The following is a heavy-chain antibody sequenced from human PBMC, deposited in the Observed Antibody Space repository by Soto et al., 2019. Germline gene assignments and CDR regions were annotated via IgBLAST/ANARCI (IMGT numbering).Heavy chain of an antibody. D-gene: IGHD4-4*01. Sequence: EVQLLESGGGLVQPGGSLRLSCAASGFTFSSYAMSWVRQAPGKGLEWVSAISGSGGSTYYADSVKGRFTISRDNSKNTLSLQMNSLRAEDTAVYYCANPIYSNYVLPFDYWGQGTLVTVSS. CDR3: ANPIYSNYVLPFDY. J-gene: IGHJ4*02. CDR2: ISGSGGST. CDR1: GFTFSSYA. V-gene: IGHV3-23*01.